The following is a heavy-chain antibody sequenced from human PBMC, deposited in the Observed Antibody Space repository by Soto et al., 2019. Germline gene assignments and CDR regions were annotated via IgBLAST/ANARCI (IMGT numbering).Heavy chain of an antibody. D-gene: IGHD1-26*01. J-gene: IGHJ6*02. V-gene: IGHV1-69*13. CDR2: IIPIFGTA. CDR1: GGTFSSYA. CDR3: ARRSGGYFIAYYGMDV. Sequence: SVKVSCKASGGTFSSYAISWVRQAPGQGLEWMGGIIPIFGTANYAQKFQGRVTITADESTSTAYMELSSLRSEDTAVYYCARRSGGYFIAYYGMDVWGQGTTVTVSS.